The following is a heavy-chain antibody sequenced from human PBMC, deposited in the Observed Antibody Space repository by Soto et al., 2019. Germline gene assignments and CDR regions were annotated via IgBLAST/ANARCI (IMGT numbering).Heavy chain of an antibody. D-gene: IGHD3-22*01. CDR1: GDTFSSYA. CDR3: ARVRPAHYYDSSGYFSPLDY. CDR2: IIPTFGTA. J-gene: IGHJ4*02. Sequence: QVQLVQSGAEVKKPGSSVKVSCKASGDTFSSYAINWVRQAPGQGLEWMGGIIPTFGTANYAQKFKGRVTITAGESTSTVYMELSIMRSEDTAVYYCARVRPAHYYDSSGYFSPLDYWGQGTLVTVSS. V-gene: IGHV1-69*01.